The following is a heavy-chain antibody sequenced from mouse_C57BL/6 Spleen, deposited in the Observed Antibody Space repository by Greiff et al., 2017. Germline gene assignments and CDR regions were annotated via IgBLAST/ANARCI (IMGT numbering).Heavy chain of an antibody. Sequence: VKLQQSGAELVKPGASVKISCKASGYAFSSYWMNWVKQRPGKGLEWIGQIYPGDGDTNYKGKFKGKATMTAAKSSSTAHMHISSLTSEAAAVYFCAREGLRHYFDYWGQGTTLTVSS. J-gene: IGHJ2*01. CDR1: GYAFSSYW. CDR3: AREGLRHYFDY. V-gene: IGHV1-80*01. CDR2: IYPGDGDT. D-gene: IGHD2-4*01.